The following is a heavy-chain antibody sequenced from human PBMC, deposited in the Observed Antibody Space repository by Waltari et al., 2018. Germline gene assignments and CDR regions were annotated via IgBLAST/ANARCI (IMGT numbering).Heavy chain of an antibody. J-gene: IGHJ4*02. CDR1: AGSISSGSYY. CDR3: ARGLGGPPSVFDY. D-gene: IGHD3-16*01. CDR2: IYTSGST. V-gene: IGHV4-61*02. Sequence: QVQLQESGPGLVKPSQTLSLTCTVSAGSISSGSYYWSWIRQPAGKGLEWIGRIYTSGSTNYNPSLKSRVTISVDTSKNQFSLKLSSVTAADTAVYYCARGLGGPPSVFDYWGQGTLVTVSS.